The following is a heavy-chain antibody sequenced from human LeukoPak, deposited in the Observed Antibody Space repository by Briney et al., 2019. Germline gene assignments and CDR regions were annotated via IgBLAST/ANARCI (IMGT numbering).Heavy chain of an antibody. Sequence: KAGESLKISCKGYGCSFTSYWIAWVRQMPGKGLEWVGIIHPGDSDTRYSPSFEGQVTISADESISTAYLQWSSLTASDTAIYYCARHPIVGASQSWFDPWGQGTLVTVSS. CDR2: IHPGDSDT. J-gene: IGHJ5*02. D-gene: IGHD1-26*01. CDR1: GCSFTSYW. V-gene: IGHV5-51*01. CDR3: ARHPIVGASQSWFDP.